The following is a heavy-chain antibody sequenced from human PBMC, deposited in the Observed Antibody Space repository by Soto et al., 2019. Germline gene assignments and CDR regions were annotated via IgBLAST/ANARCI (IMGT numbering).Heavy chain of an antibody. CDR1: GYSFTNYW. Sequence: GESLKISCEGSGYSFTNYWIGWVRQMPGKGLEWMGIIYPGDSDTRYSPSVQGQVTISADKSINTAYLQWSSLKASDTAIYHCARLILGATDAFDIWGQGTMVTVSS. D-gene: IGHD1-26*01. J-gene: IGHJ3*02. CDR2: IYPGDSDT. CDR3: ARLILGATDAFDI. V-gene: IGHV5-51*01.